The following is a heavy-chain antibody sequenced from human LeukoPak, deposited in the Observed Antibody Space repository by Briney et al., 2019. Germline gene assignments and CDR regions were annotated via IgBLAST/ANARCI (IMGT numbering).Heavy chain of an antibody. CDR2: IIPIFGTA. CDR1: GGTFSSYA. V-gene: IGHV1-69*01. J-gene: IGHJ2*01. Sequence: SVKVSCKASGGTFSSYAISWVRQAPGQGLEWMGGIIPIFGTANYAQRFQGRVTITADESTSTAYMELSSLRSEDTAVYYCASSHYGGNYWYFDLWGRGTLVTVSS. CDR3: ASSHYGGNYWYFDL. D-gene: IGHD4-23*01.